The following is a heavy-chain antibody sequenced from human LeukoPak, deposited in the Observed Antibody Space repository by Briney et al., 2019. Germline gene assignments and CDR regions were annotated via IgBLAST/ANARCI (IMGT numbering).Heavy chain of an antibody. D-gene: IGHD3-3*01. CDR1: GFTFSSYW. Sequence: GGSLRLSCAASGFTFSSYWMHWVRQAPGKGLVWVSRINSDGSSTSYADSVKGRFTISRDNAKNTLYLQMNSLRAEDTAVYYCAKGSGSYGQDLYSWGQGTLVTVAS. CDR3: AKGSGSYGQDLYS. CDR2: INSDGSST. V-gene: IGHV3-74*01. J-gene: IGHJ4*02.